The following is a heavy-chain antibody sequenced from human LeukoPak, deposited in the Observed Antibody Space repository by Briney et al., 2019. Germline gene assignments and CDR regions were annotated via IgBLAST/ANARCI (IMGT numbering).Heavy chain of an antibody. CDR2: IYSGGRT. J-gene: IGHJ3*02. D-gene: IGHD1-26*01. Sequence: GGSLRLSCAASGFTFSDYYMNWVRQAPGKGLEWVSIIYSGGRTYYADSVKGRFTISRDNSKNTLYLQMNSLRAEDTAVYYCARDVVGSIISAFDIWGQGTMVTVSS. CDR3: ARDVVGSIISAFDI. CDR1: GFTFSDYY. V-gene: IGHV3-66*01.